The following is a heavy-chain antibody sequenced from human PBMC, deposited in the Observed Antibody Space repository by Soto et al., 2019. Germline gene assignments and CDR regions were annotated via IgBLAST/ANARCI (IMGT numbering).Heavy chain of an antibody. D-gene: IGHD3-9*01. CDR2: ISSSSSYI. J-gene: IGHJ3*02. CDR3: ARDQYDILTGSDDAFDI. Sequence: GGSLRLSCAASGFTFSSYAMSWVRQAPGKGLEWVSSISSSSSYIYYADSVKGRFTISRDNAKNSLYLQMNSLRAEDTAVYYCARDQYDILTGSDDAFDIWGQGTMVTVSS. V-gene: IGHV3-21*01. CDR1: GFTFSSYA.